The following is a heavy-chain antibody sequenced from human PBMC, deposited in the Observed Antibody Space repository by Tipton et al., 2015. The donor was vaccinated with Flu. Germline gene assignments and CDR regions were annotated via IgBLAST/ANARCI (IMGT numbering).Heavy chain of an antibody. CDR1: GGSLSSYY. CDR3: ARGVLWFGESQYYGMDV. J-gene: IGHJ6*02. Sequence: TLSLTFTVSGGSLSSYYWCWIRQPAGKGLEWIGRIYTRGSTNYTPALKRRVTMSIDTSKNQFSLKLSSVTAADTAVYYCARGVLWFGESQYYGMDVWGQGTTVTVSS. V-gene: IGHV4-4*07. D-gene: IGHD3-10*01. CDR2: IYTRGST.